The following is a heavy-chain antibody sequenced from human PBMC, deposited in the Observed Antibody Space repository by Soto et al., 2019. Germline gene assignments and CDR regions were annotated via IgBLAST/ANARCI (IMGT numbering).Heavy chain of an antibody. CDR1: GYTYTGYY. V-gene: IGHV1-18*04. CDR2: ISAYNGNT. J-gene: IGHJ3*02. Sequence: PSLNVSCNASGYTYTGYYMHWVRQAPGQGLEWMGWISAYNGNTNYAQKLQGRVTMTTDTSTSTAYMELRSLRSDDTAVYYCARELKYYYDIRPERPFDIWGQGTMVGVS. D-gene: IGHD3-22*01. CDR3: ARELKYYYDIRPERPFDI.